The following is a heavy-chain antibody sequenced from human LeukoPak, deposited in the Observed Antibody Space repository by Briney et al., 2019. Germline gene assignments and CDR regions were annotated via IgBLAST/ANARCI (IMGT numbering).Heavy chain of an antibody. V-gene: IGHV4-59*12. Sequence: SETLSLTCTVSGGSISSYYWSWIRQPPGKGLEWIGYIYYSGSTNYNPSLKSRVTISVDTSKNQFSLKLSSVTAADTAVYYCARGSITGTTYGYWGQGTLVTVSS. J-gene: IGHJ4*02. CDR3: ARGSITGTTYGY. D-gene: IGHD1-20*01. CDR2: IYYSGST. CDR1: GGSISSYY.